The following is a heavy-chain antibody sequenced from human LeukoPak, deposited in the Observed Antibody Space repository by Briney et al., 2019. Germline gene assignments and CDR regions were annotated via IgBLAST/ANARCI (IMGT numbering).Heavy chain of an antibody. J-gene: IGHJ4*02. CDR1: GYTFMNSG. CDR3: ARKHPMVRGAQVDY. CDR2: IIPIFGTA. V-gene: IGHV1-69*13. D-gene: IGHD3-10*01. Sequence: SVKVSCKASGYTFMNSGISWVRQAPGQGLEWMGGIIPIFGTANYAQKFQGRVTITADESTSTAYMELSSLRSDDTAVYYCARKHPMVRGAQVDYWGQGTLVTVSS.